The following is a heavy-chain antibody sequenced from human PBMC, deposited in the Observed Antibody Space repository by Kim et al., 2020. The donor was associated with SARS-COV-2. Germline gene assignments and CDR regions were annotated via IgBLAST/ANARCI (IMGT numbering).Heavy chain of an antibody. J-gene: IGHJ5*02. Sequence: GGSLRLSCAASGFTFSDYYMSWIRQAPGKGLEWVSYISSSSSYTNYADSVKGRFTISRDNAKNSLYLQMNSLRAEDTAVYYCARGRRKRDVLLWFGESRNWFDPWGQGTLVTVSS. V-gene: IGHV3-11*06. CDR1: GFTFSDYY. D-gene: IGHD3-10*01. CDR3: ARGRRKRDVLLWFGESRNWFDP. CDR2: ISSSSSYT.